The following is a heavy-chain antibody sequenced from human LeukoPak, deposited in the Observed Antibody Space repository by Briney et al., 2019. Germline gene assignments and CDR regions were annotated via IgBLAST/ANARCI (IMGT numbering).Heavy chain of an antibody. CDR1: GFTFSSYG. CDR2: IRYDGSDK. D-gene: IGHD1-26*01. J-gene: IGHJ4*02. Sequence: PGGSLRLSCAASGFTFSSYGMHWVRQAPGKGLEWVAFIRYDGSDKYYADSVKGRFTISRDNSKNTLYLQMNSLRAEDTAVYYCAKDGPQKYSGSYYVYWGQGTLVTVSS. V-gene: IGHV3-30*02. CDR3: AKDGPQKYSGSYYVY.